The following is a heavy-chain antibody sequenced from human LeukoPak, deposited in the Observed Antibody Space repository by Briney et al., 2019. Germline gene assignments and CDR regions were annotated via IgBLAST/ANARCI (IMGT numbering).Heavy chain of an antibody. CDR3: AREASDGGYYYYGMDV. Sequence: GGSLRLSCAPSGFTVSSSYMSWVRQAPGKGLEWVSVIYAGGSTYYADSVKGRFTISRDNSKNTLYLQMNSLRAEDTAVFYCAREASDGGYYYYGMDVWGQGTTVTVSS. V-gene: IGHV3-53*01. D-gene: IGHD5-24*01. J-gene: IGHJ6*02. CDR2: IYAGGST. CDR1: GFTVSSSY.